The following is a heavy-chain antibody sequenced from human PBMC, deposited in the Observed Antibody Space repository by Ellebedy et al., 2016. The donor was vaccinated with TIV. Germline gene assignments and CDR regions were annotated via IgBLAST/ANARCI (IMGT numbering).Heavy chain of an antibody. CDR1: GFNFDDSP. CDR3: TRNPRKGAYNIPFDN. CDR2: ISWDGTST. J-gene: IGHJ4*02. V-gene: IGHV3-43*01. Sequence: PGGSLRLSCAASGFNFDDSPMHWVRQAPGKGLEWVSYISWDGTSTYYAESVKGRFTISRDDSRSIAYLQMDSLKSEDTAVYYCTRNPRKGAYNIPFDNWGRGTLVTVSS. D-gene: IGHD1-1*01.